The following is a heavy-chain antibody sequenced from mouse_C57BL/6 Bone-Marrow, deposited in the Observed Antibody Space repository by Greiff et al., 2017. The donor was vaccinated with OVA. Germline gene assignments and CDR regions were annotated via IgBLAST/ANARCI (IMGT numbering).Heavy chain of an antibody. D-gene: IGHD2-4*01. CDR2: ISSGGSYT. CDR3: ARLIYYDYDYYAMDY. J-gene: IGHJ4*01. V-gene: IGHV5-6*02. CDR1: GFTFSSYG. Sequence: EVMLVESGGDLVKPGGSVKLSCAASGFTFSSYGMSWVRQTPDKRLEWVATISSGGSYTYSPDSVKGRFTISRDNAKNTLYLQMSSLKSEDTAMYYCARLIYYDYDYYAMDYWGQGTSVTVSS.